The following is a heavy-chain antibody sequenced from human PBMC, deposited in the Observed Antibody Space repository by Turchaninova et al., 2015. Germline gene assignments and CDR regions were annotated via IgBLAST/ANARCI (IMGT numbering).Heavy chain of an antibody. CDR3: VKGGDSGSSPPFDY. J-gene: IGHJ4*02. CDR2: IHYDNDK. V-gene: IGHV3-30*02. Sequence: QVQLVESGGGVVQPGGSLGLCCVASGFTFSSYGMHWVRQAPGKGLEWVTFIHYDNDKNYVDSVKGRFTISRDNSKNTLYLQMNSLRAEDTAVYYCVKGGDSGSSPPFDYWGQGTLVTVSS. CDR1: GFTFSSYG. D-gene: IGHD1-26*01.